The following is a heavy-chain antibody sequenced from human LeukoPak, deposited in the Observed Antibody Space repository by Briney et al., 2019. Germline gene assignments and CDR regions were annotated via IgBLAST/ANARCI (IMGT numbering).Heavy chain of an antibody. D-gene: IGHD3-3*01. CDR2: INPSGGRT. V-gene: IGHV1-46*01. J-gene: IGHJ3*02. Sequence: ASVTVSCKASGYTFTSYYMHWVRQAPGQGLEWMGIINPSGGRTSYAQKFQGRVTMTRDMSTSTVYMELGSLRSEDTAVYYCARGPYYDFWSGYSDALDIWGQGTMVTVSS. CDR3: ARGPYYDFWSGYSDALDI. CDR1: GYTFTSYY.